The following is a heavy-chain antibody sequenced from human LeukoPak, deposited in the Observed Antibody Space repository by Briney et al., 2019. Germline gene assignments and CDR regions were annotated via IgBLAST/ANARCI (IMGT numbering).Heavy chain of an antibody. V-gene: IGHV4-30-4*01. CDR2: IYYSGST. J-gene: IGHJ5*02. Sequence: SETLSLTCTVSGGSISSGDYYWSWICQPPGKGLEWIGYIYYSGSTYYNPSLKSRVTISVDTSKNQFSLKLSSVTAADTAVYYCAREGTVTTEANWFDPWGQGTLVTVSS. D-gene: IGHD4-17*01. CDR1: GGSISSGDYY. CDR3: AREGTVTTEANWFDP.